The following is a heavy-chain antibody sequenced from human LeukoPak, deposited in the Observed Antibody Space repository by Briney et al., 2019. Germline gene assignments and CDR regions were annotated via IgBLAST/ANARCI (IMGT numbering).Heavy chain of an antibody. D-gene: IGHD6-19*01. CDR3: ARTSSSGLVGGYYFDY. V-gene: IGHV4-38-2*02. Sequence: PSETLSLTCTVSGYFISSGYYWGWIRQPPGKGLQWIGSIHHSGSTYYNPSLKSRVTISVDTSKNQFSLKLSSVTAADTAVYYCARTSSSGLVGGYYFDYWGQGTLVTVSS. J-gene: IGHJ4*02. CDR1: GYFISSGYY. CDR2: IHHSGST.